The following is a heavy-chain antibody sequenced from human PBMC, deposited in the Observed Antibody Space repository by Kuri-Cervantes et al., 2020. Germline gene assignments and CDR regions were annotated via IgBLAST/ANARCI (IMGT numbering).Heavy chain of an antibody. J-gene: IGHJ3*02. Sequence: GESLKISCAASGFTVSSNYMSWVRQAPGKGLEWVSVIYSGGSTYYADSVKGRFTISRDNSKNTLYLQMNSRRAEDTAVYYCARGTPAMAFDIWGQGTMVTVSS. CDR2: IYSGGST. CDR3: ARGTPAMAFDI. V-gene: IGHV3-53*01. CDR1: GFTVSSNY.